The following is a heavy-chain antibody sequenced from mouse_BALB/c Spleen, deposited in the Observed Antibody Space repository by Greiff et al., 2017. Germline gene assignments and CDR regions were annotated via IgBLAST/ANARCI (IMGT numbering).Heavy chain of an antibody. D-gene: IGHD2-14*01. CDR2: INPYNDGT. CDR3: ESGTNYRYDGYAMDY. CDR1: GYTFTSYV. V-gene: IGHV1-14*01. Sequence: EVQLQQSGPELVKPGASVKMSCKASGYTFTSYVMYWVKQKPGQGLEWIGYINPYNDGTKYNEKFKGKATLTSDKSSSTAYMELSSLTSEDSAVYDCESGTNYRYDGYAMDYWGQGTSVTVSS. J-gene: IGHJ4*01.